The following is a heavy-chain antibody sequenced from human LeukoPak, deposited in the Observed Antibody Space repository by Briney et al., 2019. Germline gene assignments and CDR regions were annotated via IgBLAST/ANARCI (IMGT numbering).Heavy chain of an antibody. CDR3: ARERVYCSSTSCYNYYMDV. D-gene: IGHD2-2*02. CDR1: GYTFTGYY. J-gene: IGHJ6*03. V-gene: IGHV1-2*02. CDR2: INPNSGGT. Sequence: GASVKVSCKASGYTFTGYYMHWVRQAPGQGLEWMGWINPNSGGTNYAQKFQGRVTMTRDTSISTAYMELSRLRSDDTAVYYCARERVYCSSTSCYNYYMDVWGKGTTVTVSS.